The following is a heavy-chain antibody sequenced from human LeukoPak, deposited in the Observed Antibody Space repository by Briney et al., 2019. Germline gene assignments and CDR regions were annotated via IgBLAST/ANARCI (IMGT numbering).Heavy chain of an antibody. CDR3: ARDLPVAGTGSGY. CDR2: IYHNGDT. Sequence: SETLSLTCTVSDYSISSGYYWGWIRQPPGKGLEWIGSIYHNGDTYYNPSLKSRVTISVDTSKNQFSLKLSSATAADTAVYYCARDLPVAGTGSGYWGQGTLVTVSS. J-gene: IGHJ4*02. CDR1: DYSISSGYY. D-gene: IGHD6-19*01. V-gene: IGHV4-38-2*02.